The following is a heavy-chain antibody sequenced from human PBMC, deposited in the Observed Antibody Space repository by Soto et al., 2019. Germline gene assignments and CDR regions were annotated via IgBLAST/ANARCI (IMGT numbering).Heavy chain of an antibody. CDR3: ARDHYHYSSSSGNWFDP. J-gene: IGHJ5*02. D-gene: IGHD6-6*01. Sequence: GGSLRLSCAASGFTFSSYGMHWVRQAPGKGLEWVATIWYDGSNKYYADSVKGRLTISRDNSKNTLYLQMNSLGVEDTAMYYCARDHYHYSSSSGNWFDPWGQGTLVTVSS. V-gene: IGHV3-33*01. CDR1: GFTFSSYG. CDR2: IWYDGSNK.